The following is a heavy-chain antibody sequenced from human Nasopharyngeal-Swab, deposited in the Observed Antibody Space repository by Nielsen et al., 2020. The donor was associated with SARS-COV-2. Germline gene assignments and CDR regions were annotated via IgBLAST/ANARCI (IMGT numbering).Heavy chain of an antibody. CDR2: IYPGDSDT. CDR3: ARLLVAATQNWFDP. V-gene: IGHV5-51*01. Sequence: VRQMPGKGLEWMGNIYPGDSDTRYSPSFQGQVTISADKSISTAYLQWSSLKASDTAMYYCARLLVAATQNWFDPWGQGTLVTVS. J-gene: IGHJ5*02. D-gene: IGHD2-15*01.